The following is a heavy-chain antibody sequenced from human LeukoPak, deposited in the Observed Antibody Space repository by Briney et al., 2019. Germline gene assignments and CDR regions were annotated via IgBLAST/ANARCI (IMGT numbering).Heavy chain of an antibody. Sequence: LGGSLRLSCAASGFSFRSYSMDWVRQAPGKELEWVSSITGSSSYISYADSVKGRFTISRDNAENSLFLQMNSLRPEDTAVYFCARDRLEGGETFDSWGQGTLVTVSS. CDR3: ARDRLEGGETFDS. CDR2: ITGSSSYI. CDR1: GFSFRSYS. V-gene: IGHV3-21*01. D-gene: IGHD1-1*01. J-gene: IGHJ4*02.